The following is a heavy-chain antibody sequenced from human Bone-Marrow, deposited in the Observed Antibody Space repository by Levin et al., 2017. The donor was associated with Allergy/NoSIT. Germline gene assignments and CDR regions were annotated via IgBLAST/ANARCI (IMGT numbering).Heavy chain of an antibody. Sequence: GGSLRLSCTTSGFIFRSYSMTWVRQAPGKGLEWVATIRELGSDKYYVDSVRGRFTISRDNAKNSLYLQMNSLRAEDTAVYYCARVIRGRFTYYLDYWGQGTLVTVSS. V-gene: IGHV3-7*01. CDR1: GFIFRSYS. J-gene: IGHJ4*02. CDR3: ARVIRGRFTYYLDY. CDR2: IRELGSDK. D-gene: IGHD3-22*01.